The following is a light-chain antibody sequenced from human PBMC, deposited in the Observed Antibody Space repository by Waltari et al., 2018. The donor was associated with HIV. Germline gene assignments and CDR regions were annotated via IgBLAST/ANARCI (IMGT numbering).Light chain of an antibody. CDR2: EVR. Sequence: QSALTQPPSASGSPGQSVTISCTGASSDLGVYNSVSWYQQRPGKAPKFTISEVRTRSSGVPNRFSGSTSGTTASLTVSGLQADDEAEYFCSFYGGSNILVFGGGTKLTVL. CDR3: SFYGGSNILV. CDR1: SSDLGVYNS. J-gene: IGLJ2*01. V-gene: IGLV2-8*01.